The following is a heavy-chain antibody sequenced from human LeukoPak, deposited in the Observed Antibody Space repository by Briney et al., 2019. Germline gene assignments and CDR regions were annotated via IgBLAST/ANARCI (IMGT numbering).Heavy chain of an antibody. CDR3: ARQAYSSNLGWFDP. J-gene: IGHJ5*02. Sequence: GWIRQPPGKGLEWIGNIYNSGSTYYNPSLKGRVTISVDTSKNQFSLKLSSVTAADTAVYYCARQAYSSNLGWFDPWGQGTLVTVSS. CDR2: IYNSGST. D-gene: IGHD6-13*01. V-gene: IGHV4-39*01.